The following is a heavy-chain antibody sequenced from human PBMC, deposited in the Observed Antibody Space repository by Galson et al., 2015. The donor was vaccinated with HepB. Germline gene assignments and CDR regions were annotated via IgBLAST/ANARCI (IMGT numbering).Heavy chain of an antibody. D-gene: IGHD6-6*01. CDR1: GFSFSSYS. CDR2: MSSSGGHI. CDR3: ARSIPYSSSDDY. V-gene: IGHV3-21*01. Sequence: SLRLSCAASGFSFSSYSMNWLRQAPGKGLEWVSSMSSSGGHIYYADSVKGRFTISRDNPKNSLYLQMNCLRAEDTAVYYCARSIPYSSSDDYWGQGTLVIVSS. J-gene: IGHJ4*02.